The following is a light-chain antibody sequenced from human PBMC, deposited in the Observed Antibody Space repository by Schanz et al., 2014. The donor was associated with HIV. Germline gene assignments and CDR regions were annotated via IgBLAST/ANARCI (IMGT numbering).Light chain of an antibody. J-gene: IGLJ2*01. CDR1: SSNIGAGYD. CDR2: VNN. CDR3: QSFDSSLSGVL. Sequence: QSVLTQPPSVSGAPGQRVTITCTGSSSNIGAGYDVHWYQQVPGLAPKLLIYVNNNRPSGVPDRFSGSKSGTSASLAITGLQAEDEADYYCQSFDSSLSGVLFGGGTKLTVL. V-gene: IGLV1-40*01.